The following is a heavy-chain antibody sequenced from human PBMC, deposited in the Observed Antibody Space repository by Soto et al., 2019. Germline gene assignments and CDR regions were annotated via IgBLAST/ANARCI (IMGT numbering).Heavy chain of an antibody. CDR1: GFSLTTSEVG. V-gene: IGHV2-5*01. CDR3: AHQGDYSSSLTHDFDY. CDR2: VYWNDDK. D-gene: IGHD6-6*01. J-gene: IGHJ4*02. Sequence: QITLKESGPTLLKPTQTLTLTCSFSGFSLTTSEVGVGWIRQPPGKALEWLALVYWNDDKHYRPSLKSRLTITKDIAKNPVVLIMTNMDPLDTGTYYCAHQGDYSSSLTHDFDYWGQGTLCTVSS.